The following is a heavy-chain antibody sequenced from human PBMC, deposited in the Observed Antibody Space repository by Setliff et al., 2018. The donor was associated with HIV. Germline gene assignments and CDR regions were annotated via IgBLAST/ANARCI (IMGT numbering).Heavy chain of an antibody. CDR2: IGTGGDT. CDR1: GFIFSSHD. CDR3: AREIQVVYTGGHYFYGMDV. J-gene: IGHJ6*02. Sequence: GGSLRLSCEASGFIFSSHDFHWVRQAAGQGLEWVSAIGTGGDTYYVDSVKGRFTISRDNARNSLYLQMNNLGAGDTAVYYCAREIQVVYTGGHYFYGMDVWGQGTEVTVSS. D-gene: IGHD3-16*01. V-gene: IGHV3-13*01.